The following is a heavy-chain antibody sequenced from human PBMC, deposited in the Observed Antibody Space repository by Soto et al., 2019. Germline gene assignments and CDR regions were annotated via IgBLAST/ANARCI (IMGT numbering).Heavy chain of an antibody. CDR2: ISISGGGTI. CDR3: ASDVGFCSGGSRSAWFEP. J-gene: IGHJ5*02. D-gene: IGHD2-15*01. CDR1: GFTFSGNG. V-gene: IGHV3-48*01. Sequence: EVQLVESGGGLVQPGGSLRLVCSGSGFTFSGNGINWVRQAPGKGLELVSFISISGGGTIYYAESVKGRFTIYRDDAKTAVTLQMTTLRAEDTVLYCCASDVGFCSGGSRSAWFEPWGEGTVVIVSS.